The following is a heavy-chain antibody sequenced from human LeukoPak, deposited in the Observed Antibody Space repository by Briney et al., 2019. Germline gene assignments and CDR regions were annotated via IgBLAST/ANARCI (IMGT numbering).Heavy chain of an antibody. J-gene: IGHJ4*02. CDR3: TTVPPAYYYDSSGYYYEY. V-gene: IGHV3-15*01. CDR2: IKSKTDGETT. Sequence: PGGSLRLSCAASGFTFSNAWMSWVRQAPGKGLEWVGRIKSKTDGETTDYAAPVKGRFTISRDDSKNTLYLQMNSLKTEDTAVYYCTTVPPAYYYDSSGYYYEYWGQGTLVTVSS. CDR1: GFTFSNAW. D-gene: IGHD3-22*01.